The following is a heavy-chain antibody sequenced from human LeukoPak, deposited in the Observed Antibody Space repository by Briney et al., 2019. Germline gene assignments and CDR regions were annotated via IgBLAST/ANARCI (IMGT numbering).Heavy chain of an antibody. CDR3: ARVSKEVTMVRGVIRMGY. CDR1: GFTFSSYS. Sequence: SGGSLRLSCAASGFTFSSYSMNWVRQAPGKGLEWVSSISSSSGYIYYADSVKGRFTISRDNAKNSLYLQMNSLRAEDTAVYYCARVSKEVTMVRGVIRMGYWGQGTLVTVSS. J-gene: IGHJ4*02. V-gene: IGHV3-21*01. CDR2: ISSSSGYI. D-gene: IGHD3-10*01.